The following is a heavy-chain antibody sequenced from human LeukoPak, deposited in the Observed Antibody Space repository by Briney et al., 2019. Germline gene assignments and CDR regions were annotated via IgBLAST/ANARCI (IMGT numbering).Heavy chain of an antibody. D-gene: IGHD1-26*01. V-gene: IGHV4-39*07. CDR1: GGSISSSSYY. CDR3: ARDPRGAGGYFDY. CDR2: IYYSGST. Sequence: SETLSLTCTVSGGSISSSSYYWGWIRQPPGKGLEWIGSIYYSGSTYYNPSLKSRVTISVDTSKNQFSLKLSSVTAADTAVYYCARDPRGAGGYFDYWGQGTLVTVSS. J-gene: IGHJ4*02.